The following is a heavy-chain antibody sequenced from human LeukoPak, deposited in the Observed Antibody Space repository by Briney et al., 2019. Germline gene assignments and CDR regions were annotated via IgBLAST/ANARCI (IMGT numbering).Heavy chain of an antibody. CDR3: AREVGYYFDY. Sequence: GGSLRLSCAASGFTFSSYAMHWVRQAPGKGLEWVAVISYDGSNKYYADFVKGRFTISRDNSKNTLFLQMNSLRAEDTAVYYCAREVGYYFDYWGQGTLVTVSS. J-gene: IGHJ4*02. V-gene: IGHV3-30*14. CDR1: GFTFSSYA. CDR2: ISYDGSNK. D-gene: IGHD5-12*01.